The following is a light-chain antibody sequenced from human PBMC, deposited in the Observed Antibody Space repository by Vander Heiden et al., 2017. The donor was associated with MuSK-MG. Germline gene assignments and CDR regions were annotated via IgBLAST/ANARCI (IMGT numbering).Light chain of an antibody. J-gene: IGKJ5*01. CDR1: QDIGGD. CDR3: HQSHSLPIT. CDR2: YKK. Sequence: EVVLTQSPAFQSVTPKEKVIIACRASQDIGGDLHWYQQKPGQSPSLLMVYKKQPVSGVPSRFSGSGSGTDFTLTINGLEVEDVATYYCHQSHSLPITFGQGTRLEIK. V-gene: IGKV6-21*01.